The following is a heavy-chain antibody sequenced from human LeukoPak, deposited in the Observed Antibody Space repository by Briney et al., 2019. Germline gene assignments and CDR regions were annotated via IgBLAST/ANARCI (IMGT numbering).Heavy chain of an antibody. J-gene: IGHJ3*02. CDR2: IYYSGST. CDR1: GGSISSGGYS. Sequence: SETLSLTCAVSGGSISSGGYSWSWIRQPPGKGLEWIGYIYYSGSTYYNPSLKSRVTISVDTSKNQFSLKLSSVTAADTAVYYCARAGYYYDSSGYCYVLPNAFDIWGQGTMVTVSS. CDR3: ARAGYYYDSSGYCYVLPNAFDI. D-gene: IGHD3-22*01. V-gene: IGHV4-30-4*07.